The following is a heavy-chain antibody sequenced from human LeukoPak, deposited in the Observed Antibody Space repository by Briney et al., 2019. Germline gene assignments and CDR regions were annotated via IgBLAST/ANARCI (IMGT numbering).Heavy chain of an antibody. CDR1: GGSISSGDYY. D-gene: IGHD3-3*01. Sequence: SETLSLTCTVSGGSISSGDYYWSWIRQPPGQGLEWIGYIYYSGSTYYNPSLKGRVTISVDTSKNQFSLKLSSVTAADTAVYYCARGLFGVVIDKFDYWGQGTPVTVSS. J-gene: IGHJ4*02. CDR2: IYYSGST. CDR3: ARGLFGVVIDKFDY. V-gene: IGHV4-30-4*08.